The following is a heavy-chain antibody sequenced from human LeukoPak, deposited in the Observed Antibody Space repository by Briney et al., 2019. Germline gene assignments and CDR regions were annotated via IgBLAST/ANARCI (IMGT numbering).Heavy chain of an antibody. J-gene: IGHJ3*02. CDR3: AKDRVVAPPGDWEYLGASNCFDI. CDR1: GYTFNRYG. D-gene: IGHD3-16*01. Sequence: GASVKVSCKASGYTFNRYGVNWVRQAPGEGREWMGWIGTYNGNTNLEQKFKGRVTMTTDTATSTAYMELKSLRLADTAVYYCAKDRVVAPPGDWEYLGASNCFDIWGQGTMVSVSS. CDR2: IGTYNGNT. V-gene: IGHV1-18*01.